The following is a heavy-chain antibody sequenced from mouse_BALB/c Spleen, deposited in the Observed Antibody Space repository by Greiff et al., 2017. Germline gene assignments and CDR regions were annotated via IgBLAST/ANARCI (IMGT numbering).Heavy chain of an antibody. J-gene: IGHJ2*01. Sequence: VQLQQSGAELVRSGASVKLSCTASGFNIKDYYMHWVKQRHEQGLEWIGWIDPENGDTEYAPKFQGKATMTADTSSNTAYLQLSSLTSEDTAVYYCNAWGGNYFPFDYWGQGTTLTVSS. CDR3: NAWGGNYFPFDY. V-gene: IGHV14-4*02. D-gene: IGHD2-1*01. CDR2: IDPENGDT. CDR1: GFNIKDYY.